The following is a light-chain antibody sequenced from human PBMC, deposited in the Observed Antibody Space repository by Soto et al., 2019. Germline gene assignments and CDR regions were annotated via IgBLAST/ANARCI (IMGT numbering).Light chain of an antibody. J-gene: IGLJ2*01. CDR3: QVWDSSSDHPVV. V-gene: IGLV3-21*04. CDR2: YDS. CDR1: NIGSKS. Sequence: LTQPPSVSVAPGKTARITCGGNNIGSKSVHWYQQKPGQAPVLVIYYDSDRPSGIPELFSGSNSGNTATLTISRVEAGDEADYYCQVWDSSSDHPVVFGGGTKVTVL.